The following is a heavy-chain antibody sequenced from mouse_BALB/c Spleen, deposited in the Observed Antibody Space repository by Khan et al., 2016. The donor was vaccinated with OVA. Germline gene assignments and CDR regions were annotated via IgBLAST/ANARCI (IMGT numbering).Heavy chain of an antibody. CDR1: GLNIKDTY. V-gene: IGHV14-3*02. J-gene: IGHJ2*01. D-gene: IGHD2-5*01. CDR3: ARMGSK. Sequence: VRLQQSGAELVKSGATVKLSCTASGLNIKDTYMHWLKQWPEQGLEWIGRIDPQNGNTKYDPKFKGKATITADTSANTAYLQLSSLRTEDAAVYYCARMGSKWGQGTTLTFSS. CDR2: IDPQNGNT.